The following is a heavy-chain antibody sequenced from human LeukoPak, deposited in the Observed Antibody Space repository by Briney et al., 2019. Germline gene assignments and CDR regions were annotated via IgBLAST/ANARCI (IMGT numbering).Heavy chain of an antibody. D-gene: IGHD6-6*01. CDR1: GGTFSSYA. CDR3: AGSSSIYYYYGMDV. Sequence: GASVKVSCKASGGTFSSYAISWVRQAPGQGLEWMGRIIPILGIANYAQRFQGRVTITADKSTSTAYMELSSLRSEDTAVYYCAGSSSIYYYYGMDVWGQGTTVTVSS. J-gene: IGHJ6*02. CDR2: IIPILGIA. V-gene: IGHV1-69*04.